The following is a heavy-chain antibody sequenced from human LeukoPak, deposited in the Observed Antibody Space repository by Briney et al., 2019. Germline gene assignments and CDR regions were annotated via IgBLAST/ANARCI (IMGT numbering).Heavy chain of an antibody. V-gene: IGHV1-2*02. CDR3: ARDGEYGTGSYYRGSFDY. CDR2: IHPRSGDT. CDR1: GYSFTAFY. D-gene: IGHD3-10*01. Sequence: GASVKVSCKASGYSFTAFYIHWVRQAPGQGLEWMGWIHPRSGDTRYAQKFQGRVTMARDPSIRTVYMDLSSLGSDATAVYYCARDGEYGTGSYYRGSFDYWGQGILVTVSS. J-gene: IGHJ4*02.